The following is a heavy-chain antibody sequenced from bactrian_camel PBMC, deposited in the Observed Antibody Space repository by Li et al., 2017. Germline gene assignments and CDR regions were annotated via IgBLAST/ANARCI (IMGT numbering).Heavy chain of an antibody. CDR3: AEGRGSRGEHCYSLNY. Sequence: HVQLVESGGELVQPGGSLKLSCVASLVSYSSYSNTFMTWVRQAPGKGLEWVSSIYRDGISTYYTDSVKGRFTISRDSARNTVYLQTNNLQPEDTATYYCAEGRGSRGEHCYSLNYWGQGTQVTVS. J-gene: IGHJ4*01. V-gene: IGHV3-2*01. CDR2: IYRDGIST. CDR1: LVSYSSYSNTF. D-gene: IGHD6*01.